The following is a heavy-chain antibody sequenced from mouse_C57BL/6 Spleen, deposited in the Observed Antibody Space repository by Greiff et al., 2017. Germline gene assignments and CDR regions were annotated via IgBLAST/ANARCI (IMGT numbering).Heavy chain of an antibody. CDR1: GYTFTSYW. CDR3: ARDDYDGFAY. V-gene: IGHV1-72*01. Sequence: QVQLQQPGAELVKPGASVKLSCKASGYTFTSYWLHWVKQRPGRGLEWIGRIDPHSGGTKYNEKFKSKATLTVDKPSSTAYMQLSSLTSEDSAVYYCARDDYDGFAYWGQGTLVTVSA. CDR2: IDPHSGGT. J-gene: IGHJ3*01. D-gene: IGHD2-4*01.